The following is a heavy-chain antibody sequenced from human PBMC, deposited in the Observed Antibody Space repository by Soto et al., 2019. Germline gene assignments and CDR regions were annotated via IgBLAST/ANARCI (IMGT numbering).Heavy chain of an antibody. CDR1: GFSLSSSGVG. CDR2: IYWDDDK. Sequence: QITLKESGPTLVKPTQTLTLTCTFSGFSLSSSGVGVGWIRQPPGKALEWLTFIYWDDDKRYSPSLKSRLTIPKDTSKNQVVLTLTNMDPLDTATYYCARLVVSGITYCFDSWGQGTLLTVSS. V-gene: IGHV2-5*02. D-gene: IGHD2-21*01. J-gene: IGHJ4*02. CDR3: ARLVVSGITYCFDS.